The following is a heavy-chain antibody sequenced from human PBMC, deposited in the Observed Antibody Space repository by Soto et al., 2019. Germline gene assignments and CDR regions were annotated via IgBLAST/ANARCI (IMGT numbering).Heavy chain of an antibody. V-gene: IGHV4-30-2*01. J-gene: IGHJ6*02. CDR3: ARVPDV. Sequence: SETLSLTCAVSGGSISSGGYSWSWIRQPPGKGLEWIGYMYHSGSTYYNPSLKSRVTISVDRSKNQFSLKLNSVTAADTAVYYCARVPDVWGQGTTVTVSS. CDR2: MYHSGST. CDR1: GGSISSGGYS.